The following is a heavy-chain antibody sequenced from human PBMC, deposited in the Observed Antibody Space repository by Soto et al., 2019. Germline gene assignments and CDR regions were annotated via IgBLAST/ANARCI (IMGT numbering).Heavy chain of an antibody. CDR1: GYTFTSYG. Sequence: ASVKVSCKASGYTFTSYGISWVRQAPGQGLEWMGWISAYNGSTNYAQKLQGRVTMTKDTSTSTAYIEMRSLRSDDTEVYYCAREGYSSSSADYWGQGTLVTVSS. D-gene: IGHD6-13*01. V-gene: IGHV1-18*01. CDR2: ISAYNGST. J-gene: IGHJ4*02. CDR3: AREGYSSSSADY.